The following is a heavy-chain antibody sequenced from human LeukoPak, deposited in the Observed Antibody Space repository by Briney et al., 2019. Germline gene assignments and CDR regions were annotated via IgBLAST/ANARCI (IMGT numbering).Heavy chain of an antibody. J-gene: IGHJ4*02. D-gene: IGHD6-19*01. CDR3: ARVVPGQWREIDY. CDR1: GFTFRSSW. V-gene: IGHV3-74*01. Sequence: GGSLRLSCAASGFTFRSSWMPWVRHAPGKGLMWVSRIAGDGSDTAYADSVKGRFTISRDNAKSTLFLQMNSLRAEDTGVYYCARVVPGQWREIDYWGQGTLVTVSS. CDR2: IAGDGSDT.